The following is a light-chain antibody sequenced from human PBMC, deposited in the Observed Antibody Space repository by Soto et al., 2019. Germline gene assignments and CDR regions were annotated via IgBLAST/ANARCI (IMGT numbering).Light chain of an antibody. CDR1: QTISSW. J-gene: IGKJ1*01. CDR2: KAS. CDR3: QQYNSYPWT. Sequence: DIQMTQSPSTLSGSVGDRVTITCRASQTISSWLAWYQQKPGKAPKLLIYKASSLESGVPSRFSGSGSGTEFTLTISSLQTDDFETYYCQQYNSYPWTFGQGTKVDIK. V-gene: IGKV1-5*03.